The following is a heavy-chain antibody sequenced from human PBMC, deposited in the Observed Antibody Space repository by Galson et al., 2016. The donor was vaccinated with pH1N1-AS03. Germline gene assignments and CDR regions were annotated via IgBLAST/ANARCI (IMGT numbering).Heavy chain of an antibody. D-gene: IGHD2-8*01. CDR2: INPNNGDK. CDR3: ARDPRGACTISTGPPGYYVGMDV. V-gene: IGHV1-2*02. Sequence: SVKVSCKASGYIFTGFYVHWVRQAPGQGLEWMGRINPNNGDKNYAQKFQGRVTMTRDTSNSTAYMELSGLKTDDTAVYYCARDPRGACTISTGPPGYYVGMDVWGQGTTVIVSS. CDR1: GYIFTGFY. J-gene: IGHJ6*02.